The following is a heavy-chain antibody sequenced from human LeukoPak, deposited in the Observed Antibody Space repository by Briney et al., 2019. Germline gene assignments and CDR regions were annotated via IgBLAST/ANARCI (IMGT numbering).Heavy chain of an antibody. J-gene: IGHJ3*02. D-gene: IGHD2-21*02. V-gene: IGHV4-59*01. Sequence: SETLSLTCTDSGGSISSYYWSWIRQPPGKGLEWIGYIYYSGSTNHNPSLKSLATISVDTSKNQFSLKLSSVTAADTAVYYCARENDFDAFDIWGQGTMVTVSS. CDR2: IYYSGST. CDR3: ARENDFDAFDI. CDR1: GGSISSYY.